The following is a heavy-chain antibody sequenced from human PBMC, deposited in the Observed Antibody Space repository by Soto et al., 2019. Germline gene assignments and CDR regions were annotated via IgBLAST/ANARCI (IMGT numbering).Heavy chain of an antibody. CDR1: GFSLITSGVG. Sequence: QITLKEAGPTLVKPTQTLTLTCSFSGFSLITSGVGVGWIRQPPGKALEWLALIYWDDDTGYSTSLRNRLTXTXATSRNQVVLTMTNMDPADTGTYYCAHTMAPRILDSWGQGTLVTVSS. CDR3: AHTMAPRILDS. V-gene: IGHV2-5*02. J-gene: IGHJ4*02. CDR2: IYWDDDT.